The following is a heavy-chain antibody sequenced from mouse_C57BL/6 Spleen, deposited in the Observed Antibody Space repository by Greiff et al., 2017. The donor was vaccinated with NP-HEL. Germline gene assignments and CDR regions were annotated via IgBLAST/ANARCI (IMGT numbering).Heavy chain of an antibody. J-gene: IGHJ3*01. D-gene: IGHD4-1*02. CDR3: ARLATGTPFAY. V-gene: IGHV1-61*01. Sequence: VQLQQPGAELVRPGSSVKLSCKASGYTFTSYWMDWVKQRPGQGLEWIGNIYPSDSETHYNQKFKDKATLTVEKSSSTAYMQLSSLTSEDSAVYYCARLATGTPFAYWGQGTLVTVSA. CDR1: GYTFTSYW. CDR2: IYPSDSET.